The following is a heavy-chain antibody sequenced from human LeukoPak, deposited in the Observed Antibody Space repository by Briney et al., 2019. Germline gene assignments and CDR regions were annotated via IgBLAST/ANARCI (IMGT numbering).Heavy chain of an antibody. Sequence: PGGSLRLSCAASGFTFSSYSMNWVRQAPGKGLEWVSSISSSSSYIYYADSVKGRFTISRDNAKNSLYLQMNSLRAEDTAVYYCARGLGFFRYMDGWGKGTTVTVSS. V-gene: IGHV3-21*01. J-gene: IGHJ6*03. CDR1: GFTFSSYS. D-gene: IGHD3-3*01. CDR2: ISSSSSYI. CDR3: ARGLGFFRYMDG.